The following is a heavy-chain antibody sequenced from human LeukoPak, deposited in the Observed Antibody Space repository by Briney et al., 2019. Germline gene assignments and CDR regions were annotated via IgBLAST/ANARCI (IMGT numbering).Heavy chain of an antibody. D-gene: IGHD6-19*01. CDR3: AKDPGQWLVLGYFDY. J-gene: IGHJ4*02. CDR1: GFTFSSYS. Sequence: SGGSLRLSCAASGFTFSSYSMNWVRQAPGKGLEWVSYISTSSSTIYYADSVKGRFTISRDNAKNPLYLQMNSLRAEDTAVYYCAKDPGQWLVLGYFDYWGQGTLVTVSS. V-gene: IGHV3-48*01. CDR2: ISTSSSTI.